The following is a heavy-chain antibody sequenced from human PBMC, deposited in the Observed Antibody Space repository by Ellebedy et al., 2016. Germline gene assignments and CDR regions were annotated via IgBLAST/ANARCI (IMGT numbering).Heavy chain of an antibody. CDR3: ANVGGSGTYYNGY. CDR2: ITGSGDRT. D-gene: IGHD3-10*01. Sequence: GGSLRLSCAASGFSVNNKYMTWVRQAPGKGPEWVSTITGSGDRTNYADSVKGRFTISRDSSKNTLYLDMDSLRAEDTAIYYCANVGGSGTYYNGYWGQGTLVTVSS. J-gene: IGHJ4*02. CDR1: GFSVNNKY. V-gene: IGHV3-23*01.